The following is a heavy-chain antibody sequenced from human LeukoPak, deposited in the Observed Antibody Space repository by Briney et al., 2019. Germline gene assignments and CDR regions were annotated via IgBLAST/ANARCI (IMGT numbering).Heavy chain of an antibody. V-gene: IGHV3-23*01. CDR2: ISGSDGST. CDR1: GFTFSSYA. Sequence: PGGSLRLSCAASGFTFSSYAMSWVRQAPGKGLEWVSGISGSDGSTYYADSVKGRFTISRDYSKNTLYVQMNSLRAEDTAVYYCVRRGDVFADAYDIWGQGTMVTVSS. D-gene: IGHD2-21*02. CDR3: VRRGDVFADAYDI. J-gene: IGHJ3*02.